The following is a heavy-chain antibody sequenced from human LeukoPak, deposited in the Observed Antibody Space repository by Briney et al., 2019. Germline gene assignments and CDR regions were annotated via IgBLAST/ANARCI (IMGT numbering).Heavy chain of an antibody. D-gene: IGHD3-3*01. CDR2: MNPNSGNT. Sequence: ASVKVSCKASGYTFTSYDINWVRQATGQGLEWMGWMNPNSGNTGYAQKFQGRVTMTRNTSISTAYMELSSLRSGDTAVYYWARGSLYDFWSGYQGYYYGMDVWGQGTTVTVSS. CDR1: GYTFTSYD. J-gene: IGHJ6*02. V-gene: IGHV1-8*01. CDR3: ARGSLYDFWSGYQGYYYGMDV.